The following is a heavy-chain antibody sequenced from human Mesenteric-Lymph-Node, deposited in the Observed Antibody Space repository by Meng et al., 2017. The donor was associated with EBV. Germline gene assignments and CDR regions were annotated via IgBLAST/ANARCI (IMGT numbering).Heavy chain of an antibody. Sequence: QWRLRASVPVLVNPSQTLSFPCAVLGGSISGSDYFWSWIRQPPGKGLEWIGYIHYSGSTYYNPSLKSRLTTSVDTSKNHFSLKLSSVTAADTAVYYCARVVYHYDYTGYYYFVDSWGQGTLVTVSS. CDR2: IHYSGST. J-gene: IGHJ5*01. CDR3: ARVVYHYDYTGYYYFVDS. V-gene: IGHV4-30-4*01. CDR1: GGSISGSDYF. D-gene: IGHD3-22*01.